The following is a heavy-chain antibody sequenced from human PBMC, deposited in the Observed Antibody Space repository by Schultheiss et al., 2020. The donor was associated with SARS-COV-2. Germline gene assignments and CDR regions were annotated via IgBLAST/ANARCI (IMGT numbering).Heavy chain of an antibody. CDR2: INNDGRTT. CDR3: ARDHFGYNSLDY. J-gene: IGHJ4*02. CDR1: GFTVSSNY. D-gene: IGHD4-23*01. V-gene: IGHV3-74*01. Sequence: GESLKISCAASGFTVSSNYMSWVRQAPGKGLVWVSRINNDGRTTHYADSVKGRFTISRDNAKNTLYLQMNSLRAEDTAVYYCARDHFGYNSLDYWGQGTVVTVSS.